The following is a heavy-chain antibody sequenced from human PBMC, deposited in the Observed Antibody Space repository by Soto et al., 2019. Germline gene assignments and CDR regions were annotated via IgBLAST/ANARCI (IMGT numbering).Heavy chain of an antibody. Sequence: GASVKVSCKASGGTFSSYAISWVRQAPGQGLEWMGGIIPIFGTANYAQKFQGRVTITADESTSTAYMELSSLRSEDTAVYYCAMPKYYYDSSSYYEQYFDYWGQGPLVTAPQ. CDR3: AMPKYYYDSSSYYEQYFDY. CDR2: IIPIFGTA. J-gene: IGHJ4*02. CDR1: GGTFSSYA. D-gene: IGHD3-22*01. V-gene: IGHV1-69*13.